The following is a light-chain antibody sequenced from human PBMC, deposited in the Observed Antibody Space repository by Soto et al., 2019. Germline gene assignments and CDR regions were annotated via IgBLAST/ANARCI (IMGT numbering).Light chain of an antibody. J-gene: IGKJ1*01. CDR1: QSVSSSY. Sequence: EIVVTQSPGTLSLSPGERATLSCRSSQSVSSSYLAWYQHKPGQAPRLLIYDVSSRATGIPDRFSGSGSGTDFTLTISRLEPEDFAVYYCQQYGSSPTFGQGTKVEIK. V-gene: IGKV3-20*01. CDR2: DVS. CDR3: QQYGSSPT.